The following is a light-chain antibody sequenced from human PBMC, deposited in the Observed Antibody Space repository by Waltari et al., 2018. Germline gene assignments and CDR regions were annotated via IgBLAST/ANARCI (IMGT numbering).Light chain of an antibody. CDR1: TSDLGDYHY. Sequence: QSALTQPSSVSGSPGQSITISCTGSTSDLGDYHYVSWYQQHPGKAPKLVIYDVNNRPAGISNRFSGSKAGNTASLAISGLQAEDEADYYCSSYTSLTNLFVVFGGGTKVTVL. CDR2: DVN. V-gene: IGLV2-14*03. CDR3: SSYTSLTNLFVV. J-gene: IGLJ2*01.